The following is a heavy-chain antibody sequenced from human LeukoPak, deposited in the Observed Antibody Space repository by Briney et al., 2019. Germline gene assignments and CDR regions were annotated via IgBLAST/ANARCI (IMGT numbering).Heavy chain of an antibody. Sequence: GASVKVSCKASGYTFTSYDINWVRQATGQGLEWMGWMNPNSGNTGYAQKFQGRVTMTRNTSISTAYMELSSLRSEDTAFYYCARIKSRLNRCAGDCYFDYWGQGTLVTVSS. V-gene: IGHV1-8*01. D-gene: IGHD2-21*02. CDR2: MNPNSGNT. J-gene: IGHJ4*02. CDR3: ARIKSRLNRCAGDCYFDY. CDR1: GYTFTSYD.